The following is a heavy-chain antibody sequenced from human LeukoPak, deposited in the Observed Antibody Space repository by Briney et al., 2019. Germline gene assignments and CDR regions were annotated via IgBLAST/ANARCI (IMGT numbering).Heavy chain of an antibody. D-gene: IGHD6-13*01. Sequence: ASVKVSCKASGYTFTNYGLSWVRQAPGQGLEWMGWINTYSADTNYAQRPQGRLTMTTDTSTNTAYMELRNLRSDDTAVYYCARDGNPLAAAVASFAPWGQGTLVTVSS. J-gene: IGHJ5*02. CDR2: INTYSADT. CDR3: ARDGNPLAAAVASFAP. CDR1: GYTFTNYG. V-gene: IGHV1-18*01.